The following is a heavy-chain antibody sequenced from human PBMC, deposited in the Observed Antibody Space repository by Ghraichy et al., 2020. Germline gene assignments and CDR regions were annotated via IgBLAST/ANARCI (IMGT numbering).Heavy chain of an antibody. CDR2: ISSSSSYI. CDR1: GFTFSSYS. D-gene: IGHD3-10*01. CDR3: ARDRLSELWFGELFAYYYGMDV. J-gene: IGHJ6*02. Sequence: GGSLRLSCAASGFTFSSYSMNWVRQAPGKGLEWVSSISSSSSYIYYADSVKGRFTISRDNAKNSLYLQMNSLRAEDTAVYYCARDRLSELWFGELFAYYYGMDVWGQGTTVTVSS. V-gene: IGHV3-21*01.